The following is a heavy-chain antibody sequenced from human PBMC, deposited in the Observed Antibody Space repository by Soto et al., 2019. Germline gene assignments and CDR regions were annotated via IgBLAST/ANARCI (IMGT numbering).Heavy chain of an antibody. CDR3: ATSNWFDP. CDR2: IYYSGST. V-gene: IGHV4-59*08. Sequence: PSETLSLTCSVSGGSISGFHWSWIRQPPGKGLEWIGYIYYSGSTNYNPSLKSRVTISVDTSKNQFSLKLTSVTAADTAVYYCATSNWFDPWGQGTPVTVSS. J-gene: IGHJ5*02. CDR1: GGSISGFH.